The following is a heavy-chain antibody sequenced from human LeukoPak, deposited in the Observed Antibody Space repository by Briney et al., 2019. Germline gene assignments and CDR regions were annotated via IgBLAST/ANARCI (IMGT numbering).Heavy chain of an antibody. CDR3: ARLVERQPYYFDY. CDR2: IHYIGTT. CDR1: GGSISTYY. V-gene: IGHV4-59*08. D-gene: IGHD2-21*01. Sequence: SETLSLTCTVSGGSISTYYWNWIRQPPGKGLEWIGYIHYIGTTNYNPSLKSRVTMSMDTSRNQFSLRLSSVTATDTAIYYCARLVERQPYYFDYWGQGTLVTVSS. J-gene: IGHJ4*02.